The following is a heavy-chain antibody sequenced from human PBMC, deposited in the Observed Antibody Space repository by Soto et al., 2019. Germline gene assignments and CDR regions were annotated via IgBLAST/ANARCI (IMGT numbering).Heavy chain of an antibody. CDR2: IYYSGST. J-gene: IGHJ4*02. V-gene: IGHV4-30-4*01. D-gene: IGHD3-22*01. CDR1: GGSISSGDYY. CDR3: AKGLSPSYIDTMTGPDY. Sequence: SETLSLTCTVSGGSISSGDYYWSWIRQPPGKGLEWIGYIYYSGSTYYNPSLKSRVTISVDTSKNQFSLKLSSVTAADTAVYYYAKGLSPSYIDTMTGPDYWGQGTRVTVSS.